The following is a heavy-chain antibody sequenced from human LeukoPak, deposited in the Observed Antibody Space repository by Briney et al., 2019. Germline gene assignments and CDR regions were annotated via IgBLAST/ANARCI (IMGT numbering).Heavy chain of an antibody. D-gene: IGHD5-18*01. V-gene: IGHV4-61*01. CDR3: ASTQYSYGPNWFDP. Sequence: PSETLSLTCTVSGGSISSGSYYWSWIRQPPGKGLEWIGYIYYSGSTNYNPSLKSRVTISVDTSKNQFSLKLSSVTAADTAVYYCASTQYSYGPNWFDPWGQGTLVTVSS. CDR1: GGSISSGSYY. J-gene: IGHJ5*02. CDR2: IYYSGST.